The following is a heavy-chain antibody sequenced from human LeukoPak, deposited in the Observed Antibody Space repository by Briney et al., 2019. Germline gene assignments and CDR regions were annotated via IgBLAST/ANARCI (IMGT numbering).Heavy chain of an antibody. Sequence: QSGGSLRLSCAASGFTFSNYAMSWVRQAPGKGLEWVSTISGSGGSTYYADSVKGRFSISRDNSKNTLYLQMNSLRAEDTAVYYCAEDFTAIPYYFDYWGQGTLVTVSS. CDR2: ISGSGGST. J-gene: IGHJ4*02. CDR1: GFTFSNYA. D-gene: IGHD2-21*02. CDR3: AEDFTAIPYYFDY. V-gene: IGHV3-23*01.